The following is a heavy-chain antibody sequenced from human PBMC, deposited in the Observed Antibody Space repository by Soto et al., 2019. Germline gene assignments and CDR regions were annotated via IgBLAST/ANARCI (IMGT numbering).Heavy chain of an antibody. D-gene: IGHD3-16*01. J-gene: IGHJ6*02. Sequence: DVQLVQSGAEVKKPGESLKISCKGSGYSFGSYWIAWVRQMPGRGLECMGIIYPGDSHTRYNPSFQGQVDISVDMSISTAYLQWGSLKASDTAMYFCARGGRSRRHYYGMDVWGQGTTVIVS. CDR3: ARGGRSRRHYYGMDV. V-gene: IGHV5-51*03. CDR1: GYSFGSYW. CDR2: IYPGDSHT.